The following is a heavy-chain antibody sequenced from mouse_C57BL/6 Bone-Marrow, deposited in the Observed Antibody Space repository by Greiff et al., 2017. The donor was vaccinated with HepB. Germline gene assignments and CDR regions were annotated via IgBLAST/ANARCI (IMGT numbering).Heavy chain of an antibody. V-gene: IGHV1-26*01. Sequence: EVQLQQSGPELVKPGASVKISCKASGYTFTDYYMNWVKQSHGKSLEWIGDINPNNGGTSYNQKFKGKATLTVDKSSSTAYMELRSLTSEDSAVYYCARETTTYSLFDYWGQGTTLTVSS. CDR1: GYTFTDYY. CDR2: INPNNGGT. D-gene: IGHD5-5*01. CDR3: ARETTTYSLFDY. J-gene: IGHJ2*01.